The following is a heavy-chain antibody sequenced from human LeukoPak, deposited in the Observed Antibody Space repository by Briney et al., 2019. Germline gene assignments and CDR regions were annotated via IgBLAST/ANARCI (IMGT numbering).Heavy chain of an antibody. D-gene: IGHD3-10*01. CDR2: ISGSGGST. CDR3: AKALSYGSGPYYFDY. CDR1: GFTFSSYA. V-gene: IGHV3-23*01. J-gene: IGHJ4*02. Sequence: GGSLRLSCAASGFTFSSYAMSWVRQAPGKGLEWVSAISGSGGSTYYADSVKGRFTISRDDSKNTLYLQMNSLRAEDTAVYYCAKALSYGSGPYYFDYWGQGTLVTVSS.